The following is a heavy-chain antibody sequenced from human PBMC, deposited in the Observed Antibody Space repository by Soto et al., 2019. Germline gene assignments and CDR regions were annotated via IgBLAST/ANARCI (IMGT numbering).Heavy chain of an antibody. CDR3: ARTRSAWSDFHYYSLDV. Sequence: SLRLSCAASGFTFNSYGMHWVRQGPGNGLEWVAFISYDSTKTYYADSVKGRFTISRDNSNSALYVQMNSLTGGDTAVYYCARTRSAWSDFHYYSLDVWGQGTTVTVSS. CDR1: GFTFNSYG. V-gene: IGHV3-30*03. CDR2: ISYDSTKT. J-gene: IGHJ6*02. D-gene: IGHD1-26*01.